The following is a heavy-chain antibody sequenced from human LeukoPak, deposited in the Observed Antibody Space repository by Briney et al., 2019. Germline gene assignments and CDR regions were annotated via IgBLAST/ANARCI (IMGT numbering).Heavy chain of an antibody. J-gene: IGHJ2*01. CDR3: ARVYYSGSYDYWYFDL. D-gene: IGHD1-26*01. V-gene: IGHV4-4*02. CDR2: IYDNGST. CDR1: GGSISRSNW. Sequence: PSETLSLTCAVSGGSISRSNWWSWVRQSPGKGLEWIGEIYDNGSTNYNPSLKSRVTISVDKSKNQFSLKLSSVTAADTAVYYCARVYYSGSYDYWYFDLWGRGTLVTVSS.